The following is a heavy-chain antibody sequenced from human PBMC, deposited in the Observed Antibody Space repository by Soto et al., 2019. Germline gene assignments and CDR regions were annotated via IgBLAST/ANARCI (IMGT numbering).Heavy chain of an antibody. CDR1: GYTFTSYD. CDR2: MNPNSGNT. J-gene: IGHJ6*02. V-gene: IGHV1-8*01. Sequence: ASVKVSCKASGYTFTSYDINWVRQATGQGLERMGWMNPNSGNTGYAQKFQGKITMNRNTSISTAYMELSSLRSDDTAVYYFVRFTSNSYYYCGIDVWGQGTTVPVSS. CDR3: VRFTSNSYYYCGIDV. D-gene: IGHD4-4*01.